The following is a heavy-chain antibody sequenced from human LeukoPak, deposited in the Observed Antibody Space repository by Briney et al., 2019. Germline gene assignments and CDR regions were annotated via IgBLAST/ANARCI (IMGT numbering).Heavy chain of an antibody. D-gene: IGHD2-21*02. CDR1: RFTFNNYA. CDR3: AKDFTHCRDCYGWFGP. J-gene: IGHJ5*02. V-gene: IGHV3-23*01. Sequence: GGSLRLPCAASRFTFNNYAMAWVRQAPGKGLEWVSSISATGVNTYYADTVKGRFIISRDNSRDTLYLQMSSLGVEDTALYYCAKDFTHCRDCYGWFGPWGQGTLVTVSS. CDR2: ISATGVNT.